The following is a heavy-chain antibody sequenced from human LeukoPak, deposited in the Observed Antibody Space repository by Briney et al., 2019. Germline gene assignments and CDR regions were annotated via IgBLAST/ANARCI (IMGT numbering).Heavy chain of an antibody. CDR2: INVVNGAI. CDR1: GFTLRYYQ. CDR3: VRDGNRGYDMDV. V-gene: IGHV3-48*01. J-gene: IGHJ6*02. D-gene: IGHD3-10*01. Sequence: PGGSLRLSCATSGFTLRYYQMNWVRQAPGKGVEWVSYINVVNGAIYYADSVKGRFTISGDIATNSVYLQMNSLRAEDTALYYCVRDGNRGYDMDVWGQGTAVTVSS.